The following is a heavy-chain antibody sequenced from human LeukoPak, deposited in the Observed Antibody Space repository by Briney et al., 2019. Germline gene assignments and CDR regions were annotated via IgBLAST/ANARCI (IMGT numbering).Heavy chain of an antibody. J-gene: IGHJ4*01. CDR3: TRELDWLPTLDY. V-gene: IGHV3-74*01. CDR1: GFTFSNYW. Sequence: GGSLRLSCAASGFTFSNYWMHWVRQAPGKGLVWVSRINSDGSSTRYADSVKGRFTISRDNAKNTLYLQMNSLRAEDTAVYYCTRELDWLPTLDYWGQEPWSPSPQ. D-gene: IGHD3-9*01. CDR2: INSDGSST.